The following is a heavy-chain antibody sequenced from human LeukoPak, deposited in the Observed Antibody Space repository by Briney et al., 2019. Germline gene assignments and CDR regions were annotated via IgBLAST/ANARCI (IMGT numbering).Heavy chain of an antibody. CDR1: GGSISSGDYY. D-gene: IGHD3-16*01. V-gene: IGHV4-30-4*01. CDR2: IYYSGST. Sequence: SETLSLTCTVSGGSISSGDYYWSWIRQPPGKGLEWIGYIYYSGSTYYNPSLKSRVTISVDTSKNQFSLKLSSVTAADTAVYYCARAMGDTGLTYYYYYGMDIWGQGTTVTVSS. J-gene: IGHJ6*02. CDR3: ARAMGDTGLTYYYYYGMDI.